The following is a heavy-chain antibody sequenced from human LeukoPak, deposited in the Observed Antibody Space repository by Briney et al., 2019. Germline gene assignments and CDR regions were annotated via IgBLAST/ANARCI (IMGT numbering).Heavy chain of an antibody. CDR1: GVTFRSYS. V-gene: IGHV3-21*01. CDR3: ARDFNDYGVDFDY. Sequence: GGSLRLSCAASGVTFRSYSMNWVRQAPGKGLEWVSSISGSSSYIYYADSVKGRFTISRDNAKNSLYLQMNSLRAEDTAVYYCARDFNDYGVDFDYWGQGTLVTVSS. D-gene: IGHD4-17*01. J-gene: IGHJ4*02. CDR2: ISGSSSYI.